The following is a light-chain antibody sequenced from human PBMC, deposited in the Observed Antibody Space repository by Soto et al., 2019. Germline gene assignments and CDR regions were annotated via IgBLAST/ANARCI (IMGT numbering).Light chain of an antibody. CDR1: SSNIGSNT. V-gene: IGLV1-44*01. J-gene: IGLJ1*01. Sequence: QSVLTKPPSASGTPGQRVTISCSGSSSNIGSNTVNWYQQLPGTAPKLLIYSYNQRPSGVPDRFSDSKSGTSASLAISGLQSEDEADYYCAAWDDSLNGYVFGTGTKLTVL. CDR2: SYN. CDR3: AAWDDSLNGYV.